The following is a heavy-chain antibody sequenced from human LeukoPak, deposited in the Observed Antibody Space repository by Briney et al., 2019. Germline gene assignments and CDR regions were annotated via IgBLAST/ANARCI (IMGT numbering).Heavy chain of an antibody. J-gene: IGHJ2*01. Sequence: SETLSLTCTVSGGSLTSYCWSWIRQPAGKGLEWLGHIYTSGITNYNPSLKSRVTLSVDTSKNQFSLKLSSLTAADTAVYYCARHEHSSSWSPPGYFDVWGRGALVTVSS. V-gene: IGHV4-4*07. CDR2: IYTSGIT. CDR1: GGSLTSYC. D-gene: IGHD6-13*01. CDR3: ARHEHSSSWSPPGYFDV.